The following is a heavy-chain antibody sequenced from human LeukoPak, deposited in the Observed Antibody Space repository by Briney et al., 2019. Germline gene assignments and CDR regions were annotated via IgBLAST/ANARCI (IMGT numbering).Heavy chain of an antibody. J-gene: IGHJ6*02. CDR2: IYYSGST. CDR3: ARDVRNYYYYGMDV. V-gene: IGHV4-30-4*01. CDR1: GGSLSSGDYY. Sequence: PSETLSLTCTVPGGSLSSGDYYWSWIRQPPGKGLEWIGYIYYSGSTYYNPSLKSRVTISVDTSKNQFSLKLSSVTAADTAVYYCARDVRNYYYYGMDVWGQGTTVTVSS.